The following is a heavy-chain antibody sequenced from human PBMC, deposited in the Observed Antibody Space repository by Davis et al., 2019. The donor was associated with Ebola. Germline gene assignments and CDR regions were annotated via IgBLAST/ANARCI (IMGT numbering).Heavy chain of an antibody. Sequence: MPSETLSLTCTVSGGSISSSSYYWGWIRQPPGKGLEWIGSIYYSGSTNYNPSLKSRVTISVDTSKNQFSLKLSSVTAADTAVYYCARGRTVTGTRGLSWFDPWGQGALVTVSS. D-gene: IGHD6-19*01. CDR3: ARGRTVTGTRGLSWFDP. V-gene: IGHV4-39*07. CDR2: IYYSGST. J-gene: IGHJ5*02. CDR1: GGSISSSSYY.